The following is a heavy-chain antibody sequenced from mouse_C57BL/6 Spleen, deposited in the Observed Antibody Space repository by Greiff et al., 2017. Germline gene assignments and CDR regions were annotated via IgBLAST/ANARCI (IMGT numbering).Heavy chain of an antibody. CDR3: TIYLYYGYGGGAMDY. CDR1: GYTFTDYE. J-gene: IGHJ4*01. Sequence: VQLQQSGAELVRPGASVTLSCKASGYTFTDYEMHWVKQTPVHGLEWIGAIDPETGGTAYNQKFKGKAILTADKSSSTAYMELRSLTSEDSAVYYCTIYLYYGYGGGAMDYWGQGTSVTVSS. V-gene: IGHV1-15*01. D-gene: IGHD2-2*01. CDR2: IDPETGGT.